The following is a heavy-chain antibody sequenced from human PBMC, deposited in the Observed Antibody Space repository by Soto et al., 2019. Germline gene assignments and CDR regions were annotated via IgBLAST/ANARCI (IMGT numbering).Heavy chain of an antibody. V-gene: IGHV2-5*02. CDR1: GFSLSTTAEG. Sequence: QITLKESGPTLVKPTQPLTLTCTFSGFSLSTTAEGVGWIRQPPGKALEWLALIYWDDDERYSPSLKSRLTITKATSKNQVVLTMTNVDPVDTATYYCAHGSCSSADCYPNPYLDYWGQGILVTVSS. CDR3: AHGSCSSADCYPNPYLDY. D-gene: IGHD2-2*01. J-gene: IGHJ4*02. CDR2: IYWDDDE.